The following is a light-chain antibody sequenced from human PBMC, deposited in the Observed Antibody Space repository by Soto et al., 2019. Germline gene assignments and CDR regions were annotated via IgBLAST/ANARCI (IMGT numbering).Light chain of an antibody. CDR1: SSDVGGYNY. CDR3: SSYTSSTFYV. Sequence: QSVLTQPASVSGSPGQSITISCTGTSSDVGGYNYVSWYQQHPGKAPKLMIYEVSNRPSGVSNRFSGSKSGNTASLTISGPQAEDEADYYCSSYTSSTFYVFGTGTKVTVL. J-gene: IGLJ1*01. CDR2: EVS. V-gene: IGLV2-14*01.